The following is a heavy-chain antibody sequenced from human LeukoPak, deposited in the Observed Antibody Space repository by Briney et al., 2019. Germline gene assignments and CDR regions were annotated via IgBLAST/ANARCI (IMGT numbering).Heavy chain of an antibody. CDR3: TRDRGTYNWLDP. D-gene: IGHD1-26*01. CDR1: GFTLSDSA. V-gene: IGHV3-73*01. CDR2: IDRPAKSYAT. Sequence: GGSLRLSCAASGFTLSDSAIQWVRQASGKGLEWVGLIDRPAKSYATAYGASVGGRFTISRDDSKNTAYLQMDSLKTEDTALYYCTRDRGTYNWLDPWGQGTLVTVSS. J-gene: IGHJ5*02.